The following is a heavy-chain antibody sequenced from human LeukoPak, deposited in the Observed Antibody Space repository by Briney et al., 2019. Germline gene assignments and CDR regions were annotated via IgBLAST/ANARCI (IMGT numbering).Heavy chain of an antibody. CDR1: GFTFSSFA. Sequence: PGGSLRLSCAASGFTFSSFAMNWVRQAPGKRLEWVSAISGSGGGTYYADSVTGRFTISRDNSKNTLNLQMNSLRAEDTAIYYCAKDISLLPTAAATIWGQGTLVTVSS. V-gene: IGHV3-23*01. J-gene: IGHJ4*02. CDR2: ISGSGGGT. D-gene: IGHD6-13*01. CDR3: AKDISLLPTAAATI.